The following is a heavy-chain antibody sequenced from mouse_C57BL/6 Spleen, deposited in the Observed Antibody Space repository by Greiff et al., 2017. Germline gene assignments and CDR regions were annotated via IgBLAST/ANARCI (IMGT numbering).Heavy chain of an antibody. CDR1: GYSFTGYY. CDR3: ARTGAYGKGFAY. CDR2: INPSTGGT. J-gene: IGHJ3*01. D-gene: IGHD2-1*01. V-gene: IGHV1-42*01. Sequence: EVQLQQSGPELVKPGASVKISCKASGYSFTGYYMNWVKQSPEKSLEWIGEINPSTGGTTYNQKFKAKATLTVDKSSSTAYMQLKSLTSEDSAVYYWARTGAYGKGFAYWGQGTLVTVSA.